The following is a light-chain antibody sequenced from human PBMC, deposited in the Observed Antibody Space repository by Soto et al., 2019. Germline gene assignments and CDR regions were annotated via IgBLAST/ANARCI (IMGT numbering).Light chain of an antibody. CDR2: DAS. Sequence: EIVLTQSTATLSLSPGERATLSCRASQSVHSSLAWFQQKPGQAPRLLIYDASNRATGIPARFSGSGSGTDFTLTISSLEPEDFAVYYCHHRHSWPTWTCGQGTKVEI. J-gene: IGKJ1*01. CDR1: QSVHSS. V-gene: IGKV3-11*01. CDR3: HHRHSWPTWT.